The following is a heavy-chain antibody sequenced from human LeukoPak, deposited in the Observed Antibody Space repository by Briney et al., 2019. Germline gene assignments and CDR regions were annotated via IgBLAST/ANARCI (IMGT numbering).Heavy chain of an antibody. J-gene: IGHJ3*02. Sequence: GESLKISCKGSGYSFTSYWIGWVRQMPGKGLEWMGIIYPGDSDTRYSPSFQGQVTISADKSISTAYLQWSSLKASDTAMYYCARWEVLDTMISDAFDIWGQGTMVTVSS. D-gene: IGHD3-22*01. CDR3: ARWEVLDTMISDAFDI. V-gene: IGHV5-51*01. CDR2: IYPGDSDT. CDR1: GYSFTSYW.